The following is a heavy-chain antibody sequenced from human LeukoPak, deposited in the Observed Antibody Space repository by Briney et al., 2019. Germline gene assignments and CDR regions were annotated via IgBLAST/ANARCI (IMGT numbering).Heavy chain of an antibody. CDR3: AKDSGYYYDSSGYKDY. J-gene: IGHJ4*02. Sequence: PGGSLRLSCAASGFSFSSYGMHWVRQAPGKGLEWVAFIRYDGSNKYYADSVKGRFTISRDNSKNTLYLQMNSLRAEDTAVYYCAKDSGYYYDSSGYKDYWGQGTLVTVSS. D-gene: IGHD3-22*01. CDR1: GFSFSSYG. V-gene: IGHV3-30*02. CDR2: IRYDGSNK.